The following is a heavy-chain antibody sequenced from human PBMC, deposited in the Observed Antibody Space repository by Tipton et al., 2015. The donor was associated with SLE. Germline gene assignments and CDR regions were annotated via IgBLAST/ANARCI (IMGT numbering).Heavy chain of an antibody. J-gene: IGHJ3*02. CDR2: IDPRDSYT. Sequence: QLVQSGAEVKKPGESLRISCKGSEYNFTSYWISWVRQMPGKGLEWMGTIDPRDSYTNNSPSFQGHVTISADKSISTAYLQWSSLRAEDTAVYYCARKKYSSSWYGGAFDIWGQGTMVTVSS. D-gene: IGHD6-13*01. V-gene: IGHV5-10-1*01. CDR3: ARKKYSSSWYGGAFDI. CDR1: EYNFTSYW.